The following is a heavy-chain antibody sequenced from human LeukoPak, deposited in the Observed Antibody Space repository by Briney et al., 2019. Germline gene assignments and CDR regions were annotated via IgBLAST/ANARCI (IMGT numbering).Heavy chain of an antibody. V-gene: IGHV4-38-2*01. CDR1: GYSIRSDYY. D-gene: IGHD3-16*02. CDR2: IFHSGNT. CDR3: ARHSQWGVIPWTFDF. Sequence: SETLSLTCAVSGYSIRSDYYWGWIRQPPGKGLEWIGTIFHSGNTYYNPSLKSRVTIAVDTSKNQFSLRLSSVTAADTAVYYCARHSQWGVIPWTFDFWGQGTMVTVSS. J-gene: IGHJ3*01.